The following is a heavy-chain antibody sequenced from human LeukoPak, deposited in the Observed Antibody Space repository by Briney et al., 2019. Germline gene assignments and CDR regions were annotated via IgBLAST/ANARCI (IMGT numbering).Heavy chain of an antibody. Sequence: PSETLSLTCTVSGGSISSYYWSWLRQPAGKGVEWIGRIYNSGSSNYNPSLTSPVTMSVATSKNQFTLKLSSVTAAHTAVYYCARSSGWSNGWFDPWGQGTLVTVSS. D-gene: IGHD6-19*01. CDR1: GGSISSYY. J-gene: IGHJ5*02. CDR3: ARSSGWSNGWFDP. CDR2: IYNSGSS. V-gene: IGHV4-4*07.